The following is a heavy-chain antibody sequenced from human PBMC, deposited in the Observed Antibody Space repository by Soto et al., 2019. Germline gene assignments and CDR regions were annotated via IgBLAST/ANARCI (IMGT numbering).Heavy chain of an antibody. D-gene: IGHD2-21*02. CDR1: GFTFSSYA. J-gene: IGHJ6*02. V-gene: IGHV3-30-3*01. CDR3: ARAVLAFCGGDCYRDPYYYYYGMGV. CDR2: ISYDGSNK. Sequence: GGSLRLSCAASGFTFSSYAMHWVRQAPGKGLEWVAVISYDGSNKFYADSVKGRFTISRDNSKNTLYLQMNSLRGEDTAVYYCARAVLAFCGGDCYRDPYYYYYGMGVWGQGTTVTVSS.